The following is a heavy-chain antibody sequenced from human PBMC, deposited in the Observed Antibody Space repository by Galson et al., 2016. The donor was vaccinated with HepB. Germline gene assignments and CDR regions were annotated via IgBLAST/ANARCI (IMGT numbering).Heavy chain of an antibody. CDR3: AAGYTGFGLLGYYFDF. CDR2: ISSSGSTI. CDR1: RITFNDYH. V-gene: IGHV3-11*04. J-gene: IGHJ4*02. D-gene: IGHD5-12*01. Sequence: SLRLSCAASRITFNDYHMSWIRQAPGKGLEWVAYISSSGSTIYYADPVKGRFTISRDNAKTSLFAQMNSLRAEYTAVYYCAAGYTGFGLLGYYFDFWGQGTLVTVSS.